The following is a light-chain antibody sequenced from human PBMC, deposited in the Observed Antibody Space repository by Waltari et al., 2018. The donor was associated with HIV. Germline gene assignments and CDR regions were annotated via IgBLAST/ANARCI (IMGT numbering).Light chain of an antibody. J-gene: IGLJ3*02. CDR2: AVS. CDR1: NSDVGAYDY. Sequence: QSVLTQPASVSGSPGQSITISCTGTNSDVGAYDYVSWYQQHPGKAPKLLLDAVSHRPSGSSSRFSGSKSGNTASMTISGLQAEDEADYYCSSYTATTAIVFGGGTKVTVL. CDR3: SSYTATTAIV. V-gene: IGLV2-14*01.